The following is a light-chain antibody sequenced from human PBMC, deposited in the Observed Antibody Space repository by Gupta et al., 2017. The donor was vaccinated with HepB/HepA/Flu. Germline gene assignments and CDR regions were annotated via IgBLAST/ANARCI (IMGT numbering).Light chain of an antibody. CDR1: ISNIGPNN. CDR2: IND. J-gene: IGLJ1*01. V-gene: IGLV1-44*01. Sequence: QSVLTQPPSVSRTPGQRVTISCSGSISNIGPNNVNWYKQVPGMAPKLIISINDPRPSGVPDRFSGSKSGTSATLAISGLQSDDEADYYCGAWDDSLNGFYVFGTGTQLTV. CDR3: GAWDDSLNGFYV.